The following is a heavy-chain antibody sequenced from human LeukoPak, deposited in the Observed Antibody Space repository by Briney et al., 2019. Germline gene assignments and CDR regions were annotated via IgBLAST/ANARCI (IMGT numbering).Heavy chain of an antibody. D-gene: IGHD1-1*01. Sequence: GGSLRLSCAASGFTFSSYSMNWVRQAPGKGLEWVSSISSSSSYIYYADSVKGRFTISRDNAKNSLYLQMNSLRAEDTAVYYCARATGKGTYYFDYWGQGTLVTVSS. CDR2: ISSSSSYI. J-gene: IGHJ4*02. V-gene: IGHV3-21*01. CDR3: ARATGKGTYYFDY. CDR1: GFTFSSYS.